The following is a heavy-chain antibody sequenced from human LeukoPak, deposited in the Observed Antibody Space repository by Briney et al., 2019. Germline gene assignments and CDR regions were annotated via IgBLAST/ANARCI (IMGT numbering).Heavy chain of an antibody. V-gene: IGHV3-73*01. Sequence: GGSLRLSCAASGFTFSGSAMHWVRQASGKGLEWVGRIRSKANSYATAYAASVKGRFTISRDDSKNTAYLQMNSLRAEDTAVYYCAKEGGVDSMVRGVTLYYFDYWGQGTLVTVSS. D-gene: IGHD3-10*01. CDR1: GFTFSGSA. CDR2: IRSKANSYAT. J-gene: IGHJ4*02. CDR3: AKEGGVDSMVRGVTLYYFDY.